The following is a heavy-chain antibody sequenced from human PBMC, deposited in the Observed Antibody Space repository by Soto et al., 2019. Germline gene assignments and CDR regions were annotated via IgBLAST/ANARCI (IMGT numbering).Heavy chain of an antibody. Sequence: GASVKVSCKASGGTFSSYAISWVRQAPGQGLEWMGGIIPIFGTANYAQKFQGRVTITTDESTSTAYMELSSLRSEDTAVYYCARGLNGDTAMTDSDYWGQGTLVTVSS. CDR2: IIPIFGTA. D-gene: IGHD5-18*01. CDR1: GGTFSSYA. V-gene: IGHV1-69*05. CDR3: ARGLNGDTAMTDSDY. J-gene: IGHJ4*02.